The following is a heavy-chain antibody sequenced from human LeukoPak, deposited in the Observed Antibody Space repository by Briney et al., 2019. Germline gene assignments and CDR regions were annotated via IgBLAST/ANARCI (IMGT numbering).Heavy chain of an antibody. V-gene: IGHV1-46*01. CDR1: GGTFSSYA. D-gene: IGHD3-16*02. Sequence: ASVKVSCKASGGTFSSYAISWVRQAPGQGLEWMGIINPSGGSTSYAQKFQGRVTMTRDTSTSTVYMELSSLRSEDTAVYYCARVGVWGSYRYTAPLDYWGQGTLVTVSS. CDR2: INPSGGST. J-gene: IGHJ4*02. CDR3: ARVGVWGSYRYTAPLDY.